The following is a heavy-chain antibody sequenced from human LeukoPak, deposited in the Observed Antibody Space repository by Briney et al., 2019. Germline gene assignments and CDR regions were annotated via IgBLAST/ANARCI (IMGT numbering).Heavy chain of an antibody. CDR1: GGSVSDYY. CDR3: ASRKLGNDY. D-gene: IGHD7-27*01. J-gene: IGHJ4*02. Sequence: PSETLSLTCTISGGSVSDYYWSWIRQSPGKGLEWIGYIYHTGSTSYSPSLKSRVTISADTSRNQFSLKLSSVTAADTAVYYCASRKLGNDYWGQGTLVTVSS. CDR2: IYHTGST. V-gene: IGHV4-59*02.